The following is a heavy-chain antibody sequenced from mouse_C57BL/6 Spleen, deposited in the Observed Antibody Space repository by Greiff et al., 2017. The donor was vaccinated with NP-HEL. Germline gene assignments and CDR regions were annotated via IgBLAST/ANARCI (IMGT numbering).Heavy chain of an antibody. J-gene: IGHJ2*01. CDR3: TRRLGTTVVAPLDY. CDR1: GYTFTDYE. D-gene: IGHD1-1*01. CDR2: IDPETGGT. Sequence: QVQLQQSGAELVRPGASVTLSCKASGYTFTDYEMHWVKQTPVHGLEWIGAIDPETGGTAYNQKFKGKAILTADKSSSTAYMELRSLTSEDSAVYYCTRRLGTTVVAPLDYWGQGTTLTVSS. V-gene: IGHV1-15*01.